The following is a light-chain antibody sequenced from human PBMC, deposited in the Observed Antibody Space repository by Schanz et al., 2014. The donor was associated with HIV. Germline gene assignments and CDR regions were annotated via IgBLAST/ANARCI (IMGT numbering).Light chain of an antibody. CDR2: YVS. V-gene: IGLV2-8*01. CDR3: SSFAGNNKLL. CDR1: SGDVSVHNY. J-gene: IGLJ2*01. Sequence: QSALTQPPSPSGSPGQSVTISCTEASGDVSVHNYVPRYQQHPGKAPKLIIFYVSERPSAVPDRFSGSKSGNTASLTVSGLQADDEADYYCSSFAGNNKLLFGGGTKLTVL.